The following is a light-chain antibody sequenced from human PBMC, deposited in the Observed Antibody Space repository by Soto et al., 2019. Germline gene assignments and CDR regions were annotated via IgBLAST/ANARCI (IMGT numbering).Light chain of an antibody. V-gene: IGKV1-5*03. CDR1: QSISSW. J-gene: IGKJ1*01. Sequence: DIQMTQSPSTLSASVGDRVTIICRASQSISSWLAWYQQKGGKAPKLLISQASNLDSGVPSRFSGSGSGTEFNLTISSLQPEDFATYYCQQYNSFIWTFGQGTKVDIK. CDR3: QQYNSFIWT. CDR2: QAS.